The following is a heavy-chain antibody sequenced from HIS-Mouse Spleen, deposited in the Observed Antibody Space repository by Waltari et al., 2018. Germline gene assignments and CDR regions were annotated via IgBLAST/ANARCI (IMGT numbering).Heavy chain of an antibody. CDR2: IYYSGST. V-gene: IGHV4-39*07. CDR1: GASISSSSSY. J-gene: IGHJ2*01. D-gene: IGHD6-13*01. CDR3: AREIPYSSSWYDWYFDL. Sequence: QLQLQESGPGLVKPSETLSLPCTVPGASISSSSSYRCWFRQPTGKGLEWIGSIYYSGSTYYNPSLKSRVTISVDTSKNQFSLKLSSVTAADTAVYYCAREIPYSSSWYDWYFDLWGRGTLVTVSS.